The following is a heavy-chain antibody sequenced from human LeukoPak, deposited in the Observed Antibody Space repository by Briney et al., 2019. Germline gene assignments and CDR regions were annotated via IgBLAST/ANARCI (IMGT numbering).Heavy chain of an antibody. CDR3: ARDRGNQRGYYYYYMDV. J-gene: IGHJ6*03. D-gene: IGHD1-14*01. V-gene: IGHV3-48*01. CDR1: GFTFSHYS. Sequence: GGSLRLSCAASGFTFSHYSMNWVRQAPGKGLEWVSYISSSSSTIYYPDSLKGRFTISRDNAKNSLYLQMNSLRTEDTAVYYCARDRGNQRGYYYYYMDVWGKGTTVTVSS. CDR2: ISSSSSTI.